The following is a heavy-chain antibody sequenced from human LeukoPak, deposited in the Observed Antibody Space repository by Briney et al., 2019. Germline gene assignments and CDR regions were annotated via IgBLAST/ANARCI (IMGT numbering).Heavy chain of an antibody. Sequence: MPGGSLRLSCAASGFTFSNAWMRWVRQAPGKGLEWVGRIKAISDGGTIDYAAPVKGRFTISRDDSKSALYLQMNSLKSEDTAVYYCTTGLARGFNALDLWGQGTMVTVSS. J-gene: IGHJ3*01. CDR3: TTGLARGFNALDL. CDR1: GFTFSNAW. D-gene: IGHD3-10*01. V-gene: IGHV3-15*01. CDR2: IKAISDGGTI.